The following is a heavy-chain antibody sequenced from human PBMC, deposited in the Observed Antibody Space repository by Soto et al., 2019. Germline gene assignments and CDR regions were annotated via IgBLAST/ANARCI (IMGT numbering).Heavy chain of an antibody. D-gene: IGHD6-13*01. CDR3: AKDRDGAAAGPTKFYGMDV. CDR1: GFTFSSYA. V-gene: IGHV3-23*01. Sequence: EVQLLESGGGLVQPGGSLRLSCAASGFTFSSYAMSWVRQAPGKGLEWVSVISGSGDSTYYADSVRGRFTISRDNSKNTLYLQMNSLRAEDTAVYYCAKDRDGAAAGPTKFYGMDVWGQGPRSPSP. J-gene: IGHJ6*02. CDR2: ISGSGDST.